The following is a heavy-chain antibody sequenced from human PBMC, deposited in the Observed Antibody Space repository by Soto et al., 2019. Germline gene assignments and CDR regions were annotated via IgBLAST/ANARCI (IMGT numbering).Heavy chain of an antibody. V-gene: IGHV3-30*18. J-gene: IGHJ4*02. D-gene: IGHD6-19*01. Sequence: PGGSLRLSCAASGFTFSSTGMHWVRQALGKGLEWVAVISHDGGNKYYGDSVKGRFTISRDNSKNTLYLQMNSLRADDTAVYYCAKDWGIAVAAHWGQGTLVTVSS. CDR3: AKDWGIAVAAH. CDR1: GFTFSSTG. CDR2: ISHDGGNK.